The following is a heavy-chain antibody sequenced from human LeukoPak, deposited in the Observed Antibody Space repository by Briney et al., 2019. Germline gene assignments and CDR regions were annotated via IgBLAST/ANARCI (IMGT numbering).Heavy chain of an antibody. V-gene: IGHV4-61*01. Sequence: PSEILSLTCTVSGGSISGSSYYWSWIRQPPGKGLEWIGYIYYSGSTNYNPSLKSRVTISVDTSKNQFSLKLSSVTAADTAVYYCARVRAVSGYDPYYYYGMDVWGQGTTVTVSS. CDR2: IYYSGST. CDR1: GGSISGSSYY. CDR3: ARVRAVSGYDPYYYYGMDV. D-gene: IGHD5-12*01. J-gene: IGHJ6*02.